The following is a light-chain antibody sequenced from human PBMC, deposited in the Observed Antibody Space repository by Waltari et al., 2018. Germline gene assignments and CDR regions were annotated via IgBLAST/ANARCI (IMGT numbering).Light chain of an antibody. Sequence: QSALTQPASGSGSPGQSITISCTGTRSEGGGYNLVPWYQQHTGKAPKVMIYEVTERPSVVSDRFSGSKSGDTASLTISDLQAEDEADYFCSSYTTSHTVLFGGGTTLTVL. V-gene: IGLV2-23*02. CDR1: RSEGGGYNL. CDR3: SSYTTSHTVL. J-gene: IGLJ2*01. CDR2: EVT.